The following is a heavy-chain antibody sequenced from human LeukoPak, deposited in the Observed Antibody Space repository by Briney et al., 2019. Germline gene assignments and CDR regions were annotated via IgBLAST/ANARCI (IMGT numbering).Heavy chain of an antibody. Sequence: SVKVSCKASGGTFSSYAISWVRQAPGQGLEWMGRIIPILGIANYAQKFQGRVTITADKSTSTAYMELSSLRSEDTAVYYCARDRRSGSYYVAGDYWGQGTLVTVSS. D-gene: IGHD1-26*01. V-gene: IGHV1-69*04. J-gene: IGHJ4*02. CDR3: ARDRRSGSYYVAGDY. CDR1: GGTFSSYA. CDR2: IIPILGIA.